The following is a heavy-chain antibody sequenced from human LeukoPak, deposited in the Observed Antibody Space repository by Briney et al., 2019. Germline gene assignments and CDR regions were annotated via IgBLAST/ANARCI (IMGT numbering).Heavy chain of an antibody. D-gene: IGHD3-10*01. CDR3: ARHQRFRACMVRGVISHFDY. V-gene: IGHV4-34*01. Sequence: SETLSLTCAVYGGSFSGFHWSWIRQPPGKGLEWIGELNHSGSTNYNPSLKSRVTISVDTSKNQFSLNLTSVTAADTAVYYCARHQRFRACMVRGVISHFDYWGQGTLVTVSS. CDR1: GGSFSGFH. CDR2: LNHSGST. J-gene: IGHJ4*02.